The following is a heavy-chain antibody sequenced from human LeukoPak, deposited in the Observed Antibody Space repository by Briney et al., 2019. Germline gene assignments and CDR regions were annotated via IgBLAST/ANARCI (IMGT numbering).Heavy chain of an antibody. Sequence: GGSLRLSCAASGFTFSSYAMSWVRQAPGKGPEWVSAISGSGGSTYYADSVKGRFTISRDNSKNTLYLQMNSLGAEDTAVYYCARGHSGWYDYWGQGTLVTVSS. J-gene: IGHJ4*02. CDR1: GFTFSSYA. CDR2: ISGSGGST. D-gene: IGHD6-19*01. V-gene: IGHV3-23*01. CDR3: ARGHSGWYDY.